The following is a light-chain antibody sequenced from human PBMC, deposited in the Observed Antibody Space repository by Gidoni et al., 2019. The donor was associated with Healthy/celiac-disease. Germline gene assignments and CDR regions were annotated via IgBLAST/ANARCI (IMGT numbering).Light chain of an antibody. CDR3: SSYTSSSTRV. Sequence: QSALTQPASVSGSPGPSITIPCTGTSSYVGGYNYVSWYQQPPGKAPKLMIYEERNRTSGVSNRFSSSKSGNTASLTISGLKAEDEADYYCSSYTSSSTRVFGGGTKLTVL. CDR1: SSYVGGYNY. CDR2: EER. V-gene: IGLV2-14*01. J-gene: IGLJ2*01.